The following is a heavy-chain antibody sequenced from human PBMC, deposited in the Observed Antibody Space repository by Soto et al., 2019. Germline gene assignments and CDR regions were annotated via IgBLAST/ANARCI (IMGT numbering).Heavy chain of an antibody. Sequence: ASVKVSCKASGYTFTGYYMHWVRQAPGQGLEWMGWINPNSGGTNYAQKFQGWVTMTRDTSISTAYMELSRLRSDDTAVYYCARAPPQGDDAFDIWGQGTMVTVSS. CDR1: GYTFTGYY. J-gene: IGHJ3*02. V-gene: IGHV1-2*04. D-gene: IGHD3-16*01. CDR3: ARAPPQGDDAFDI. CDR2: INPNSGGT.